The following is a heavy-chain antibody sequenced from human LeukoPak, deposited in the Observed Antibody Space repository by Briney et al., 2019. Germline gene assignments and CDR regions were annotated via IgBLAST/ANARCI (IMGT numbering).Heavy chain of an antibody. D-gene: IGHD3-10*01. CDR1: GGSISSSNW. V-gene: IGHV4-4*02. CDR2: IYHSGST. CDR3: ARHLGSGSYYYSSLESGWFDP. J-gene: IGHJ5*02. Sequence: PSETLSLTCAVSGGSISSSNWWSWVRQPPGKGLEWIGEIYHSGSTNYNPSLKSRVTISVDTSKNQFSLKLSSVTAADTAVYYCARHLGSGSYYYSSLESGWFDPWGQGTLVTVSS.